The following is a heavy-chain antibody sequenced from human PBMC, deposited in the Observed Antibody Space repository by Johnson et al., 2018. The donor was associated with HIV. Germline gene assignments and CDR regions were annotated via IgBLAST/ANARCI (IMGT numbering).Heavy chain of an antibody. CDR1: GFTFSSYW. CDR3: ARDRGREGFDM. Sequence: VQLVESGGGLVQPGGSLRLSCAASGFTFSSYWMSWVRQAPGKGLEWVANINQDGSEKYYVDSVKGRFTISRDNARNSLYLQMNSLRADDTAVYYCARDRGREGFDMWGQGTMVTVSS. V-gene: IGHV3-7*05. CDR2: INQDGSEK. D-gene: IGHD3-10*01. J-gene: IGHJ3*02.